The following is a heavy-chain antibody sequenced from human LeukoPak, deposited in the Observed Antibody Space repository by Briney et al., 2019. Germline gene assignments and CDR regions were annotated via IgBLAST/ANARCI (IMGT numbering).Heavy chain of an antibody. CDR2: ISSSSSTI. CDR1: GFAFSSYS. CDR3: SRDPRVLDY. Sequence: GGSLRLSCAASGFAFSSYSMNWVRQAPGKGLEWVSYISSSSSTIYYADSVKGRLTISRDNAKKSLYLQINSLRAEDTAVYYCSRDPRVLDYWGQGTLVTVSS. J-gene: IGHJ4*02. V-gene: IGHV3-48*04.